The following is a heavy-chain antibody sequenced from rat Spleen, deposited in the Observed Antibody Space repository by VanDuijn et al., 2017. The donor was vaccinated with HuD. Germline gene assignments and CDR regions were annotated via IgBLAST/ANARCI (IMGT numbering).Heavy chain of an antibody. V-gene: IGHV2S61*01. CDR3: ASGEGFAY. J-gene: IGHJ3*01. CDR1: GFSLSSHG. CDR2: IWGNGNT. D-gene: IGHD1-1*01. Sequence: QVQLKESGPGLVQPSQTLSLTCTVSGFSLSSHGVIWVRQPPGKGLEWMGEIWGNGNTNYTSALKSRLSISRDTSKSQVFLKMNNLQTEDTAMYFCASGEGFAYWGQGTLVTVSS.